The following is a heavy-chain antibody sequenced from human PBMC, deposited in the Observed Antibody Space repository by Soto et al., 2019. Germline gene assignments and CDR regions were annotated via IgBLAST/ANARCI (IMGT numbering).Heavy chain of an antibody. CDR1: GVSISSGGYY. Sequence: SETLSLTCTVSGVSISSGGYYWSWIRQHPGKGLEWIGYIYYSGSTYYNPSLKSRVTISVDTSKNQFSLKLSSVTAADTAVYYCAREPPYYYGSGSTNWFDPWGQGTLVTVS. CDR2: IYYSGST. V-gene: IGHV4-31*03. D-gene: IGHD3-10*01. CDR3: AREPPYYYGSGSTNWFDP. J-gene: IGHJ5*02.